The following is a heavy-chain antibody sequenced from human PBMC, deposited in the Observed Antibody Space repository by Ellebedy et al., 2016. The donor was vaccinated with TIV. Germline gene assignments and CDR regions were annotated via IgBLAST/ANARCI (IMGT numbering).Heavy chain of an antibody. Sequence: GESLKISCAASGFTFSDYWMSWLRQAPGQGLEWVANIKQDGSAQYYVDSLKGRFTISRDNAKNSLYLQLNSLRVEDTAVYYCARDRQPNFYWGYLHWGQGALVIVSS. CDR1: GFTFSDYW. CDR2: IKQDGSAQ. V-gene: IGHV3-7*03. D-gene: IGHD2-8*02. J-gene: IGHJ1*01. CDR3: ARDRQPNFYWGYLH.